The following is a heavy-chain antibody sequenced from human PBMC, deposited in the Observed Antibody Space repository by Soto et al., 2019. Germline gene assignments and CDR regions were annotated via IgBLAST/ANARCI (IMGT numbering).Heavy chain of an antibody. J-gene: IGHJ3*01. D-gene: IGHD2-8*01. Sequence: QVQLVESGGGVVQPGRSLRLSCAASGFTFSNYGMHWVRQAPGKGLEWLPVILNDRSQQKYGDSVKGRFTISRDNSKKMLYLQMDCLRVEDTAVYYCARDDVRPDNGLDVWGQGTMVTVSS. V-gene: IGHV3-33*05. CDR2: ILNDRSQQ. CDR1: GFTFSNYG. CDR3: ARDDVRPDNGLDV.